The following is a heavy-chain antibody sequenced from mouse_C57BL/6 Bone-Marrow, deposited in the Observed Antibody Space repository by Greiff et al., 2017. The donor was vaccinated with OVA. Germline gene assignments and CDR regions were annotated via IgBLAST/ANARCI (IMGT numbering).Heavy chain of an antibody. V-gene: IGHV7-3*01. CDR1: GFTFTNYY. J-gene: IGHJ2*01. CDR3: ARYEGRGAVDYFDY. Sequence: EVMLVESGGGLVQPGDSLSLSCAASGFTFTNYYMSWVRQPPGKALEWLAFIRNKPNGSTTEYSASVKGRFTISRDNAQSILYLQMNDLRAEDSATYDGARYEGRGAVDYFDYWGQDTALTVSS. CDR2: IRNKPNGSTT. D-gene: IGHD3-3*01.